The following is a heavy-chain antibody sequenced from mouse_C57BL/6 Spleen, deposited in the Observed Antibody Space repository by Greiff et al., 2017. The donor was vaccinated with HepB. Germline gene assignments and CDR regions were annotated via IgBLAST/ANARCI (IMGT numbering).Heavy chain of an antibody. CDR3: ASHYYGTWFAY. J-gene: IGHJ3*01. D-gene: IGHD1-1*01. CDR1: GYAFSSSW. V-gene: IGHV1-82*01. CDR2: IYPGDGDT. Sequence: VKLQQSGPELVKPGASVKISCKASGYAFSSSWMNWVKQRPGKGLEWIGRIYPGDGDTNYNGKFKGKATLTADKSSSTAYMQLSSLTSEDSAVYFCASHYYGTWFAYWGQGTLVTVSA.